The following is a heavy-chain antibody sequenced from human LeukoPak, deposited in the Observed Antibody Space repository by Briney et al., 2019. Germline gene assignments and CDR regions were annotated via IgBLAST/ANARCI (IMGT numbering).Heavy chain of an antibody. V-gene: IGHV4-59*01. CDR2: IYYSGNT. CDR3: ARGSRAAFDY. J-gene: IGHJ4*02. CDR1: GGSISSYY. Sequence: SETLSLTCTVSGGSISSYYWIWLRQPPGKGLEWIGCIYYSGNTNYNPSLKGRVTISVDTSKNQFSLKLSSVTAADTAMYYCARGSRAAFDYWGQGTLVTVSS.